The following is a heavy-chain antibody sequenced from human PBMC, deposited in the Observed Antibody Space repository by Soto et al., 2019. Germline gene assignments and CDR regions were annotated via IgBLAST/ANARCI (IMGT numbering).Heavy chain of an antibody. Sequence: SETLSLTCDVSGGSLYSSNWWNWVRQPPGKGLEWIGLIFANGHTDYNPSLKSRVTMSVDASKNQFSLRLTSMTAADTAVYYCVASLAASGLNWLDPWGRGTLVTVSS. D-gene: IGHD6-13*01. CDR3: VASLAASGLNWLDP. V-gene: IGHV4-4*07. J-gene: IGHJ5*02. CDR1: GGSLYSSNW. CDR2: IFANGHT.